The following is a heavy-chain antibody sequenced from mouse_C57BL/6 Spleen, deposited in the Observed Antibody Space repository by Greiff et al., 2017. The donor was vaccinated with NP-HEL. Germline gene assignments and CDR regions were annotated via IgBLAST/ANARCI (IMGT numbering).Heavy chain of an antibody. CDR2: ISDGGSYT. CDR3: ARSYDYPYYFDY. D-gene: IGHD2-4*01. Sequence: EVQVVESGGGLVKPGGSLKLSCAASGFTFSSYAMSWVRQTPEKRLEWVATISDGGSYTYYPDNVKGRFTISRDNAKNNLYLQMSHLKSEDTAMYYCARSYDYPYYFDYWGQGTTLTVSA. J-gene: IGHJ2*01. V-gene: IGHV5-4*01. CDR1: GFTFSSYA.